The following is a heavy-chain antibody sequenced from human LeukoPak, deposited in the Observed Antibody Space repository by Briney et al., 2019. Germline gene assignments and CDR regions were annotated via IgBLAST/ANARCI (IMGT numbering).Heavy chain of an antibody. CDR2: IYHSGST. Sequence: SETLSLTCTVSGGSISSGGYYWSWIRQPPGKGLEWIGYIYHSGSTYYNPSLKSRVTISVDRSKNQFSLKLSSVTAADTAVYYCARTGDIVVVPAAVGCWFDPWGQGTLVTVSS. J-gene: IGHJ5*02. CDR1: GGSISSGGYY. D-gene: IGHD2-2*01. V-gene: IGHV4-30-2*01. CDR3: ARTGDIVVVPAAVGCWFDP.